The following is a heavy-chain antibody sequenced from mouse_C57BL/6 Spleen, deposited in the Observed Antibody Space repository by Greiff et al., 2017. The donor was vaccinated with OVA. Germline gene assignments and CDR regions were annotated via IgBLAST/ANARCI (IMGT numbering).Heavy chain of an antibody. CDR3: GLGAWFAY. Sequence: QVQLQQSGPELVKPGASVTLSCKASGYTFTSYDINWVKQRPGQGLEWIGRIYPRDGSTKYNEKFKGKATLTVDTSSSTAYMELHSLTSEDSAVYFCGLGAWFAYWGQGTLVTVSA. J-gene: IGHJ3*01. CDR1: GYTFTSYD. CDR2: IYPRDGST. D-gene: IGHD4-1*01. V-gene: IGHV1-85*01.